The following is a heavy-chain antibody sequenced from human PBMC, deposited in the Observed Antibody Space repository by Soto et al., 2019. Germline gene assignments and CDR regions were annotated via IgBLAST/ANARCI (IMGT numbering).Heavy chain of an antibody. V-gene: IGHV1-18*01. CDR2: ISAYNGNT. CDR3: ARGNLSSKDIVVVRRRDDSYYCMDV. CDR1: GYTFTSYG. Sequence: QVQLVQSGAEVKKPGASVKVSCKASGYTFTSYGISWVRQAPGQGLEWRGWISAYNGNTNYSQKLQGRVTLTTDTSTLTAYMEPRSLRSDYTAVYYCARGNLSSKDIVVVRRRDDSYYCMDVWGQGTTVTFSS. J-gene: IGHJ6*01. D-gene: IGHD2-2*01.